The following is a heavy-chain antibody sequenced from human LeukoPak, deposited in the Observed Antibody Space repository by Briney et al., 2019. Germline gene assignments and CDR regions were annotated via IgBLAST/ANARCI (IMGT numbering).Heavy chain of an antibody. Sequence: GGSLRLSRAASGFTFSSYAMSWVRQAPGKGLEWVSAISGSGGSTYYADSVKGRFTISRDNSKNTLYLQMNSLRAEDTAVYYCANNPSGITIFGVVNYFDYWGQGTLVTVSS. V-gene: IGHV3-23*01. CDR2: ISGSGGST. CDR1: GFTFSSYA. D-gene: IGHD3-3*01. CDR3: ANNPSGITIFGVVNYFDY. J-gene: IGHJ4*02.